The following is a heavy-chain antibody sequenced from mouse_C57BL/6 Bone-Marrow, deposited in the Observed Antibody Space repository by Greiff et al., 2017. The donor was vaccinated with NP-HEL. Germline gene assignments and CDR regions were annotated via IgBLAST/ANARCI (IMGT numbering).Heavy chain of an antibody. Sequence: EVQLQQSGPELVKPGASVKISCKASGYSFTGYYMNWVKQSPEKSLEWIGEINPSTGGTTYNQKFKAKATLTVDKSSRTAYMHLKSLTSEDSAVYYCARDNPPFAYWGQGTLVTVSA. D-gene: IGHD1-3*01. J-gene: IGHJ3*01. CDR1: GYSFTGYY. CDR2: INPSTGGT. CDR3: ARDNPPFAY. V-gene: IGHV1-42*01.